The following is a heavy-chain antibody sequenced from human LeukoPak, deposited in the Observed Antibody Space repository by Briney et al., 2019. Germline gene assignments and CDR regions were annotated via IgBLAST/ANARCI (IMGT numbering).Heavy chain of an antibody. CDR1: GYTFTSYD. J-gene: IGHJ4*02. Sequence: ASVKVSCKASGYTFTSYDINWVRQATGQGLEWMGWMNPNSGNTGYAQKFQGRVTMTRNTSISTAYMELSSLRSEDTAVYYCARLYMTTVSYFDYWGQGTLVTVSS. D-gene: IGHD4-11*01. V-gene: IGHV1-8*01. CDR3: ARLYMTTVSYFDY. CDR2: MNPNSGNT.